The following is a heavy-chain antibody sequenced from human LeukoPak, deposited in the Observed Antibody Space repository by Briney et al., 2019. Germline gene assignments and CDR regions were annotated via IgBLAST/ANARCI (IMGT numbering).Heavy chain of an antibody. J-gene: IGHJ4*02. CDR3: ARDRGRCSSTSCYTYPFDY. Sequence: GGSLRLSCAASGFSFRSYRMNRVRQAPGKGLEWVSSISSIRGYIYYADSVKGRFNISRDNAKTSLYLQMNSLRAEDTAVYYCARDRGRCSSTSCYTYPFDYWGQGTLVTVSS. V-gene: IGHV3-21*01. CDR1: GFSFRSYR. D-gene: IGHD2-2*02. CDR2: ISSIRGYI.